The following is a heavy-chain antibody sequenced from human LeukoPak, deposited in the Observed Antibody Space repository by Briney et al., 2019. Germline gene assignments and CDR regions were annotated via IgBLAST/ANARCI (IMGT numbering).Heavy chain of an antibody. CDR3: ARGESAADAFDI. CDR1: GYSISSGYY. J-gene: IGHJ3*02. D-gene: IGHD6-13*01. V-gene: IGHV4-38-2*02. Sequence: SETLYLTCTVSGYSISSGYYWGWIRQPPGKGLEWIGSIYHSGSTYYNPSLKSRVTISVDTSKNQFSLKLSSVTAADTAVYYCARGESAADAFDIWGQGTMVTVSS. CDR2: IYHSGST.